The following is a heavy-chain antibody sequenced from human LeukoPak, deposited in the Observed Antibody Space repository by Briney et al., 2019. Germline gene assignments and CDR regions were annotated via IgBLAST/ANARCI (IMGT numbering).Heavy chain of an antibody. V-gene: IGHV4-39*07. CDR1: GGSISSSNYY. D-gene: IGHD2-15*01. Sequence: SETLSLTCTVSGGSISSSNYYWGWIRQPPGKGLEWIGSIYYSGSTYYSPSLKSRVTISVDTSKNQFSLKLSSVTAADTAVYYCARPNIRYCSGGACSXXGSDYXXXGTLVTV. CDR2: IYYSGST. J-gene: IGHJ4*01. CDR3: ARPNIRYCSGGACSXXGSDY.